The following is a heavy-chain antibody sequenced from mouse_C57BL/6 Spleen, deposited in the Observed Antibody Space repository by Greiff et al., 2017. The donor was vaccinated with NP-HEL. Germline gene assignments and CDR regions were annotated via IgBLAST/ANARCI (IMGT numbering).Heavy chain of an antibody. D-gene: IGHD1-1*01. Sequence: QVQLQQPGAELVMPGASVKLSCKASGYTFTSYWMHWVKQRPGQGLEWIGELDPSDSYTNYNQKFKGKSTLTVDKSSSTAYMQLSSLTSEDSAVYYCARVDYYGSSVWGQGTTLTVSS. J-gene: IGHJ2*01. V-gene: IGHV1-69*01. CDR2: LDPSDSYT. CDR3: ARVDYYGSSV. CDR1: GYTFTSYW.